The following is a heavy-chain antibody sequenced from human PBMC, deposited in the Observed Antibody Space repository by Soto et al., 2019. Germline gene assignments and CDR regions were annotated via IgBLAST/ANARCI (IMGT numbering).Heavy chain of an antibody. CDR3: ARDQYRHGSGSSYLTGWDT. CDR1: GGTFSTHD. D-gene: IGHD3-10*01. Sequence: QVHLVQSGAEVKEPGSSVKVSCKTSGGTFSTHDFSWVRQAPGQGLDWMGGLIPIFQTTKDAQKFQARVTITADESTSTAYMELSSLRFDDTSVYYCARDQYRHGSGSSYLTGWDTWGQGTLVTVSS. J-gene: IGHJ5*02. CDR2: LIPIFQTT. V-gene: IGHV1-69*01.